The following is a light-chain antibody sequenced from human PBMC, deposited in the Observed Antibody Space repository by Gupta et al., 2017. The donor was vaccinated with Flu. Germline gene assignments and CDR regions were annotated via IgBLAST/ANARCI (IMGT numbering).Light chain of an antibody. V-gene: IGLV1-40*01. CDR3: QSYDSSLSGWV. CDR1: SSNIGAAYA. J-gene: IGLJ3*02. CDR2: GNS. Sequence: QSVLTQPPSVSGAPGKRVTIPRTRSSSNIGAAYAVHWYQQLPGTAPKLLIYGNSNRPSGVPDRFSGSKSGTSAFLAITGLQAEDEADYYCQSYDSSLSGWVFGGGTKLTVL.